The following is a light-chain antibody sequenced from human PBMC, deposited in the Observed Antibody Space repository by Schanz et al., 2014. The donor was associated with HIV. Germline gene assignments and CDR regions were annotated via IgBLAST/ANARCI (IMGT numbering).Light chain of an antibody. V-gene: IGLV2-8*01. Sequence: QSVLTQPPSASGSPGQSVTISCTGTSSDVGGYNHVSWYQQHPGKAPKLMIYEVIKRPSGVPDRFSGSKSGSTASLTISGLQAEDEADYYCSSYTSRSTLVVFGGGTKLTVL. CDR1: SSDVGGYNH. CDR3: SSYTSRSTLVV. CDR2: EVI. J-gene: IGLJ2*01.